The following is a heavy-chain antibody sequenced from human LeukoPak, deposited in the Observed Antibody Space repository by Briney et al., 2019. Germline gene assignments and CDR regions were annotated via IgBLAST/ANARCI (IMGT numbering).Heavy chain of an antibody. CDR3: ARRDTSNWAWYFDL. CDR2: IFYSGFT. CDR1: GASFGSYY. J-gene: IGHJ2*01. V-gene: IGHV4-59*08. D-gene: IGHD6-13*01. Sequence: SETLSLTCTVSGASFGSYYWSWIRQPPGKGLEWIGYIFYSGFTKYNSSLKSRVTISLDTSKNQFSLKLTSVTAADTAVYYCARRDTSNWAWYFDLWGRGTLVAVSS.